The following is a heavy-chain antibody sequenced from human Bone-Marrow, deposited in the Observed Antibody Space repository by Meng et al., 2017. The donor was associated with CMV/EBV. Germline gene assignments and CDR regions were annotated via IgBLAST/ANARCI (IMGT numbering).Heavy chain of an antibody. D-gene: IGHD1-1*01. J-gene: IGHJ5*02. CDR3: ARNLEMGWFDP. CDR1: GGSISSYY. CDR2: ISDRART. V-gene: IGHV4-59*01. Sequence: SETLSLTCTVSGGSISSYYWSWIRQPPGKALEWIGYISDRARTNYNPSLRSRVTMSVDTSKNHFSLKLSSLTAADTAMYHCARNLEMGWFDPWGQGTLVTVSS.